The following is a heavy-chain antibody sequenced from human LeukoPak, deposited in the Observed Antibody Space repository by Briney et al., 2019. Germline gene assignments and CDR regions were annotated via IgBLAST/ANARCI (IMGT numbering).Heavy chain of an antibody. J-gene: IGHJ6*02. CDR3: ARAGYDFWSGYLDYYYYGMDV. CDR2: IYTSGST. CDR1: GGSISSYY. D-gene: IGHD3-3*01. V-gene: IGHV4-4*07. Sequence: PSETLSLTCTVSGGSISSYYWSWIRQPAGKGLEWIGRIYTSGSTNYNPSLKSRVTMSVDASKNQFSLKLSSVTAADTAVYYCARAGYDFWSGYLDYYYYGMDVWGQGTTVTVSS.